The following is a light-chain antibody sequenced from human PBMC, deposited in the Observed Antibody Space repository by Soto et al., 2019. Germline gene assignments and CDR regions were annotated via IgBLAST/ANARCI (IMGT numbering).Light chain of an antibody. V-gene: IGLV2-23*03. Sequence: QSALAQPASVSGSPGQSITISCTVTSSDVGSYNLVSWYQQHPGKAPKLMIYEGSKRPSGVSNRFSGSKSGNTASLTISGLQAEDEADYYCCSYAGSSTFDYVFGTGTKVTLL. CDR2: EGS. CDR3: CSYAGSSTFDYV. CDR1: SSDVGSYNL. J-gene: IGLJ1*01.